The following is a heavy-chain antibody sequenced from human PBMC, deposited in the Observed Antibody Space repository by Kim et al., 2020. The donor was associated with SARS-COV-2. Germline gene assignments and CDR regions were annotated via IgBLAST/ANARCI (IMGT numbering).Heavy chain of an antibody. J-gene: IGHJ4*02. D-gene: IGHD4-17*01. CDR3: ARDSGPTTAIDY. Sequence: SETLSLTCTVSGGSISSYYWSWIRQPPGKGLEWIGYIYYSGSTNYNPSLKSRVTISVDTSKNQFSLKLSSVTAADTAVYYCARDSGPTTAIDYWGQGTLVTVSS. CDR1: GGSISSYY. V-gene: IGHV4-59*01. CDR2: IYYSGST.